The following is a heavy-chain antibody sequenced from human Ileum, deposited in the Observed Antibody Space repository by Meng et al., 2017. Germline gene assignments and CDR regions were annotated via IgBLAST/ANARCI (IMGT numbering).Heavy chain of an antibody. CDR2: INGNSGDT. CDR1: GYTFSAHF. D-gene: IGHD6-13*01. V-gene: IGHV1-2*02. CDR3: AREIRGSTWYWFDP. Sequence: ASVKVSCKASGYTFSAHFIHWVRQAPGQGLQWMGSINGNSGDTNYAQEFQGRLTMTRDPSIVTAYMELTSLKSDDTAVYFCAREIRGSTWYWFDPWGQGTLVTVSS. J-gene: IGHJ5*02.